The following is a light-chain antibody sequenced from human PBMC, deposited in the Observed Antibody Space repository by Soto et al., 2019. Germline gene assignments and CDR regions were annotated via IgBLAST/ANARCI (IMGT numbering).Light chain of an antibody. CDR3: QQYNSYSPLT. CDR2: DAS. Sequence: DIQMTQSPSTLSASVGDRVTITCRASQSISSWLAWYQQKPGKAPKLLIYDASSLEGGVPSRFSGSGSGTEFTLTICSLQPDDFATYYCQQYNSYSPLTFGQGTKVEIK. V-gene: IGKV1-5*01. J-gene: IGKJ1*01. CDR1: QSISSW.